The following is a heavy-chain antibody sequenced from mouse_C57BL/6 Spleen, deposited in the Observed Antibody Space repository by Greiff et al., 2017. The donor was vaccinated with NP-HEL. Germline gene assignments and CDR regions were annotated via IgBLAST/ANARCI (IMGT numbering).Heavy chain of an antibody. Sequence: VQLQQPGAELVKPGASVKLSCKASGYTFTSYWMHWVKQRPGRGLEWIGRIDPNSGGTKYNEKFKSKATLTVDKPSSTAYMQLSSLTSEDSAVYYCARGTYDYGDYAMDYWGQGTSVTVSS. CDR3: ARGTYDYGDYAMDY. D-gene: IGHD2-4*01. J-gene: IGHJ4*01. CDR2: IDPNSGGT. V-gene: IGHV1-72*01. CDR1: GYTFTSYW.